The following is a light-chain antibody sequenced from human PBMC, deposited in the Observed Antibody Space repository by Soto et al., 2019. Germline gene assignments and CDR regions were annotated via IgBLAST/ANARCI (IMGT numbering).Light chain of an antibody. CDR3: SSYTSSSTL. CDR1: SSDVGGYNY. V-gene: IGLV2-14*01. J-gene: IGLJ2*01. Sequence: QSVLTQPASVSGSPGQSITISCTGTSSDVGGYNYVSWYQQHPGKAPKLMIYDVSNRPSGVSNRFSGSKSGNTASLTIPGLQAEDEADYYCSSYTSSSTLFGGGTKVTVL. CDR2: DVS.